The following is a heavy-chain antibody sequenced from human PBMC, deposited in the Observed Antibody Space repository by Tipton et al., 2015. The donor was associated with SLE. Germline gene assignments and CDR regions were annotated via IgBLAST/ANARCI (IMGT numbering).Heavy chain of an antibody. CDR2: INHSGST. CDR3: ARHKWRNDYRAPFDY. D-gene: IGHD4-17*01. V-gene: IGHV4-34*01. Sequence: TLSLTCAVSDYSISSGYYWSWIRQLPGKGLEWIGEINHSGSTNYNPSLKSRVTISVDTSKKQFSLKLSSVTAADSAVYYCARHKWRNDYRAPFDYWGQGTLVTVSS. CDR1: DYSISSGYY. J-gene: IGHJ4*02.